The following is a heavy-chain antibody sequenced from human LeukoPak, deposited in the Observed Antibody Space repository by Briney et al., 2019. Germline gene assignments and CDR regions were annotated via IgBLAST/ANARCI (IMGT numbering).Heavy chain of an antibody. D-gene: IGHD5-18*01. CDR3: AKDQKRGYSYGYLFYYYYMDV. CDR2: ISYDGITE. Sequence: GGSLRLSCAASGFAFSSYAMHWVRQAPGKGLEWVAIISYDGITESYSDSVKGRFTISRDNSKNTLYLQMNSLRAEDTAVYYCAKDQKRGYSYGYLFYYYYMDVWGKGTTVTISS. J-gene: IGHJ6*03. V-gene: IGHV3-30*04. CDR1: GFAFSSYA.